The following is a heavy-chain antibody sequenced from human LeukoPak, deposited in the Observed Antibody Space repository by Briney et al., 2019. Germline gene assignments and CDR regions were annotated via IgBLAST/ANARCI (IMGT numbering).Heavy chain of an antibody. CDR1: GFSVSSQF. J-gene: IGHJ6*03. D-gene: IGHD3-16*01. CDR2: IFSGGDV. Sequence: GGSLRLSCAASGFSVSSQFMSWVRQAPGKGLEWLSNIFSGGDVHYADSVQGRFTISRDTSNNTLYLHINSLRVDDTAFYYCAREGSFGERDYYFYFMDVWGRGTTVTVSS. V-gene: IGHV3-53*01. CDR3: AREGSFGERDYYFYFMDV.